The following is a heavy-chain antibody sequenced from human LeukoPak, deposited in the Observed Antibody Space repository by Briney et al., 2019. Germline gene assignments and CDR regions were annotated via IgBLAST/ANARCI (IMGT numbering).Heavy chain of an antibody. J-gene: IGHJ4*02. CDR3: ARGPSGYHNT. CDR2: ISRGSGYI. CDR1: GFTFNSYS. V-gene: IGHV3-21*01. D-gene: IGHD5-12*01. Sequence: PGGSLRLSCAVSGFTFNSYSMNWVRQAPGKGLEWVAFISRGSGYIYYADSVQGRFTISRDNAKNSLYLQMNSLRAEDTAVYYCARGPSGYHNTGGQGTLVTVSS.